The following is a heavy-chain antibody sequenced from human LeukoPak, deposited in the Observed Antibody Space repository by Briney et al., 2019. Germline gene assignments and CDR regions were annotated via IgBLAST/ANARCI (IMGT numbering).Heavy chain of an antibody. D-gene: IGHD3-22*01. Sequence: GGSLRLSCAASGFTVSSNYMSWVRQAPGKGLEWVSVIYSGGSTYYADSVKGRFTISRDNTKHSLYLQMNSLRPEDTAVYYCARGSGDVSGYYLWGQGTLVTVSS. J-gene: IGHJ4*02. CDR2: IYSGGST. CDR1: GFTVSSNY. CDR3: ARGSGDVSGYYL. V-gene: IGHV3-53*01.